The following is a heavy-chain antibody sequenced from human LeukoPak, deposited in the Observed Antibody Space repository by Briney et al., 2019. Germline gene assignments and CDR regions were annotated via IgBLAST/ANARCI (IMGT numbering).Heavy chain of an antibody. Sequence: SVKVSCKASGGTFNTYTITWVRQAPGQGLEWMGGIIPLFGTANFAQRLQGRVTLTTDESTSTAYMELSSLISEDTAIYYCARVDRYHFYLDVWGKGTTVTVSS. CDR2: IIPLFGTA. J-gene: IGHJ6*03. V-gene: IGHV1-69*05. CDR1: GGTFNTYT. CDR3: ARVDRYHFYLDV.